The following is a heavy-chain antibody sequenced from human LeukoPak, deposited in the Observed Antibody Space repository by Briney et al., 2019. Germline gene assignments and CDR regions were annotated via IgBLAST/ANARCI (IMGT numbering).Heavy chain of an antibody. J-gene: IGHJ5*02. CDR1: HFTVSDNY. V-gene: IGHV3-53*01. CDR2: IHSTGTA. Sequence: GGSLRLSCAATHFTVSDNYMNWVRQAPGKGLEWVAVIHSTGTAYYADSVRGRFTISRGNSKNSLYFQMNGLRAEDTAVYYCVRGRRWFDPWGQGTLVIVSS. CDR3: VRGRRWFDP.